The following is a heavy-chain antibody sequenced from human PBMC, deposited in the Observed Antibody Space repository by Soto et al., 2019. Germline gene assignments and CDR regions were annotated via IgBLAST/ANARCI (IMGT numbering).Heavy chain of an antibody. CDR1: GFTFSSYA. CDR2: ISYDGSNK. J-gene: IGHJ4*02. CDR3: AREALAVAGNDY. Sequence: PGGSLRLSCAASGFTFSSYAMHWVRQAPGKGLEWVAVISYDGSNKYYADSVKGRFTISRDNSKNTLYLQMNSLRAEDTAVYYCAREALAVAGNDYWGQGTLVTVSS. D-gene: IGHD6-19*01. V-gene: IGHV3-30-3*01.